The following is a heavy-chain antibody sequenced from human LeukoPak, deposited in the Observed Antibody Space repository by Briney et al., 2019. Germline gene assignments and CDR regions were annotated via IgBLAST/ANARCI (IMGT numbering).Heavy chain of an antibody. D-gene: IGHD4-11*01. CDR1: GGSISSGSYY. Sequence: SQTLSLTCTVSGGSISSGSYYWSWIRQPAGKGLEWIGRIYTSGSTNYNPSLKSRVTISVDTSKNQFSLKLSSVTAADTAVYYCARDAHDYLLLFDYWGQGTLVTVFS. J-gene: IGHJ4*02. V-gene: IGHV4-61*02. CDR3: ARDAHDYLLLFDY. CDR2: IYTSGST.